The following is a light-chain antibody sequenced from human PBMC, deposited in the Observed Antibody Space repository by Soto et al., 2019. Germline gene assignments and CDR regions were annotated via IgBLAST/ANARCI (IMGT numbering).Light chain of an antibody. CDR1: SSDIGGYIY. Sequence: QSVLTQPASVSGSPGQSITISCTGTSSDIGGYIYVSWYQQHPGKAPKLMIYEVNNRPSGVSNRFSGSKSGNTASLTISGLQAEDEADYYCSSYTSSTTHLFGGGTKLTVL. CDR2: EVN. V-gene: IGLV2-14*01. J-gene: IGLJ2*01. CDR3: SSYTSSTTHL.